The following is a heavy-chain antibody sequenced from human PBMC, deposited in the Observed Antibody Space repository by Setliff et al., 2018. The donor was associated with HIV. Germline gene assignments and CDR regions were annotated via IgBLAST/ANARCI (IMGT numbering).Heavy chain of an antibody. CDR1: GDSISSGSYY. CDR3: AKRTFGSGRLDP. Sequence: PSETLSLTCSVSGDSISSGSYYWSWIRLPAGKGLEWIGQIHTTGSTNYNPSLKSRVTISMDTSKNQFSLNLNSVTATDTAVYYCAKRTFGSGRLDPWG. CDR2: IHTTGST. V-gene: IGHV4-61*09. J-gene: IGHJ5*02. D-gene: IGHD3-16*01.